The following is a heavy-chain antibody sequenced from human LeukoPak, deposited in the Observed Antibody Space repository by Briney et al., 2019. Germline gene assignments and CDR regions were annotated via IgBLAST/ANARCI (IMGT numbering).Heavy chain of an antibody. Sequence: GGSLRLSCAASGFTFSNYAMSWVRQAPGKGLEWVSYISTSGSTKYYADSMKGRFTISRDNAKNSLYLQLNSLRADDTAVYYCARDPSYGDYPLSDYWGQGTLVTVSS. J-gene: IGHJ4*02. V-gene: IGHV3-48*01. CDR1: GFTFSNYA. CDR3: ARDPSYGDYPLSDY. CDR2: ISTSGSTK. D-gene: IGHD4-17*01.